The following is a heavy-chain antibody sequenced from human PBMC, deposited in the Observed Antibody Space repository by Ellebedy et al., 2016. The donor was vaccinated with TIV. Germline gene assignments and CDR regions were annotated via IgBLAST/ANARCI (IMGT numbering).Heavy chain of an antibody. J-gene: IGHJ3*01. D-gene: IGHD3-9*01. CDR1: GYTFTDYF. CDR2: INPKNGGT. V-gene: IGHV1-2*02. Sequence: AASVKVSCKASGYTFTDYFMHWVRQAPGQGPEWMGWINPKNGGTNSAQKFQGKITLTSDTSINTVYMELVRLMPDDTAVYYCASRPGYYSVSAYYHDWAFDLWGQGTMVTVSS. CDR3: ASRPGYYSVSAYYHDWAFDL.